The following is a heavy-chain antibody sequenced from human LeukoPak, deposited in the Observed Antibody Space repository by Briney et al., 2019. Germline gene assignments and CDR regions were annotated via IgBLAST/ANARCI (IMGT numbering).Heavy chain of an antibody. Sequence: PSETLSLTCAVSGGSISSSNWWSWVRQPPGKGLEWIGEIYHSGSTNYNPSLKSRVTISVDKSKNQFSLKLSSVTAADTAVYYCSLGGYSSRWGAFDIWGQGTMVTVSS. V-gene: IGHV4-4*02. J-gene: IGHJ3*02. CDR2: IYHSGST. CDR1: GGSISSSNW. D-gene: IGHD6-13*01. CDR3: SLGGYSSRWGAFDI.